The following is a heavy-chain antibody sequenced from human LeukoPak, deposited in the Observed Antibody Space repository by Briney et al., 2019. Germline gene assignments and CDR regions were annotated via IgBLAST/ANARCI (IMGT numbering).Heavy chain of an antibody. CDR3: ARYSSGLLDY. V-gene: IGHV4-59*01. CDR1: GGSIGSYY. D-gene: IGHD6-19*01. CDR2: IYYSGST. J-gene: IGHJ4*02. Sequence: SETLSLTCTVSGGSIGSYYWSWIRQPPGKGLEWIGYIYYSGSTNYNPSLKSRVTISVDTSKNQFSLKLSSVTAADTAVYYCARYSSGLLDYWGQGTLVTVSS.